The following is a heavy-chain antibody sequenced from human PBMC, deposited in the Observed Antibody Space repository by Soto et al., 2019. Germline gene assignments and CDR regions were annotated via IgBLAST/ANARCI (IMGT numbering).Heavy chain of an antibody. Sequence: ASVKVSCKASGYTFTSYDINWVRQAPGQGLEWMGWINPNSGGTNYAQKFQGWVTMTRDTSISTAYMELSRLRSDDTAVYYCARDIVVVPAAMLGYGMDVWGQGTTVTVSS. CDR1: GYTFTSYD. J-gene: IGHJ6*02. V-gene: IGHV1-2*04. CDR2: INPNSGGT. CDR3: ARDIVVVPAAMLGYGMDV. D-gene: IGHD2-2*01.